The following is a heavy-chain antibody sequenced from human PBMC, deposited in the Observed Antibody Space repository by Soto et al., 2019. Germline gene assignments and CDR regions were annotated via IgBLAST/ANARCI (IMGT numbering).Heavy chain of an antibody. CDR3: AKRASGSYFDY. CDR2: ISGSGGST. Sequence: GGSLRLSCAASGFTFSNYAMNWVRQAPGKGLERISVISGSGGSTYYADSVKGRFTISRDNSKNTLYLQMNSLRAEDTAVYYCAKRASGSYFDYWSQGTLVTVSS. V-gene: IGHV3-23*01. J-gene: IGHJ4*02. D-gene: IGHD3-10*01. CDR1: GFTFSNYA.